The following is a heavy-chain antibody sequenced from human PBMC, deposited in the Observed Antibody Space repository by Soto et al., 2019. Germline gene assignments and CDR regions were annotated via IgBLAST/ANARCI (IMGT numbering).Heavy chain of an antibody. CDR3: ARVTTALTGDYAFDI. Sequence: ASVKVSCKASGCTFTGYYMHWVRQAPGQGLEWMGWINPNSGGTNYAQKFQGWVTMTRDTSISTAYMELSRLRSDDTAVYYCARVTTALTGDYAFDIWGQGTMVTVSS. J-gene: IGHJ3*02. V-gene: IGHV1-2*04. D-gene: IGHD7-27*01. CDR2: INPNSGGT. CDR1: GCTFTGYY.